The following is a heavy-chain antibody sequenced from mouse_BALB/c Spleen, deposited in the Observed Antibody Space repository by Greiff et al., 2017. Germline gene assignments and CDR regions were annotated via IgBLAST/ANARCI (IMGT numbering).Heavy chain of an antibody. V-gene: IGHV1S81*02. D-gene: IGHD6-1*01. J-gene: IGHJ2*01. CDR3: ARAIAYYFDY. CDR1: GYTFTSYW. CDR2: INPSNGRT. Sequence: QVQLQQSGAELVKPGASVKLSCKASGYTFTSYWMHWVKQRPGQGLEWIGEINPSNGRTNYNEKFKSKATLTVDKSSSTAYMQLSSLTSEDSAVYYCARAIAYYFDYWGQGTTLTVSS.